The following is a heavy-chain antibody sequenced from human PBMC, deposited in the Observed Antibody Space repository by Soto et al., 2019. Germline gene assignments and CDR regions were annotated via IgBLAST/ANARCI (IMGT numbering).Heavy chain of an antibody. D-gene: IGHD2-21*02. Sequence: EVQLVESGGGLVQPGGSLRLSCEASGFTFRNYDMHWVRQGTGKGLEWVSGISAAGDPDYADSVEGRFTISRENAQNSFFLQMNSLRVGDTAVYYWARTARDVYGLDVWGQGTTVIVSS. CDR3: ARTARDVYGLDV. CDR1: GFTFRNYD. CDR2: ISAAGDP. V-gene: IGHV3-13*05. J-gene: IGHJ6*02.